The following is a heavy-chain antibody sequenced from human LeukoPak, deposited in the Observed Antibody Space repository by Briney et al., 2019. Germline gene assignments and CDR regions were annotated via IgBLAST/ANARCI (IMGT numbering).Heavy chain of an antibody. CDR1: GFTFSTYS. CDR3: AREYCSGGSCYKGGIDY. J-gene: IGHJ4*02. V-gene: IGHV3-48*01. D-gene: IGHD2-15*01. CDR2: IRSSSSTI. Sequence: GGSLRLSCAASGFTFSTYSMNWVRQAPGKGLEWVSYIRSSSSTIYYADSVKGRFTISRDNAKNSLYLQMNSLRAEDTAVYYCAREYCSGGSCYKGGIDYWGQGTLVTVSS.